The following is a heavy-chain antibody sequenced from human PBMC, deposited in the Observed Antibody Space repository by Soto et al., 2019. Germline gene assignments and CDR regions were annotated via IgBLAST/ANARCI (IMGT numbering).Heavy chain of an antibody. CDR2: ITGRGRRT. V-gene: IGHV3-23*01. Sequence: GGSLRLSCAASEFSFRSYVMSWVRQAPGKGLEWVSTITGRGRRTYYADSVTGRFTISRDNSKNLLYLQLNSLNAGDSGVYYCARVQQWMGNFYFEPWGQGTLVTVSS. J-gene: IGHJ4*02. CDR1: EFSFRSYV. CDR3: ARVQQWMGNFYFEP. D-gene: IGHD6-19*01.